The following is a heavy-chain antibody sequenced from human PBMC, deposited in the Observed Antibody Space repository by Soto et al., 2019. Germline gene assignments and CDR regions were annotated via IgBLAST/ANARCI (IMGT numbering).Heavy chain of an antibody. CDR2: IYYSGST. CDR3: ARETTLNAYFDY. J-gene: IGHJ4*02. V-gene: IGHV4-30-4*01. Sequence: NPSETLSLTCTVSGGSISSGDYYWSWVRQPPGKGLEWIGYIYYSGSTYYNPSLKSRVTISVDTSKNQFSLKLTSVTAADTAVYYCARETTLNAYFDYWGRGTLVTVSS. D-gene: IGHD4-4*01. CDR1: GGSISSGDYY.